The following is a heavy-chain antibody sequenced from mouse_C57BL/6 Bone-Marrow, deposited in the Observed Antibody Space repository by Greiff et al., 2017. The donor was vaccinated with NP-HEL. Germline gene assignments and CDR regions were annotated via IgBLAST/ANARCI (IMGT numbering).Heavy chain of an antibody. CDR1: GYTFTSYW. J-gene: IGHJ3*01. CDR3: AYDGYYAFAY. V-gene: IGHV1-50*01. D-gene: IGHD2-3*01. Sequence: QVQLQQPGAELVKPGASVKLSCKASGYTFTSYWMQWVKPRPGQGLEWIGEIDPSDSYTNYNQKFKGKATLTVDTSSSTAYMQLSSLTSEDSAVYYCAYDGYYAFAYWGQGTLVTVSA. CDR2: IDPSDSYT.